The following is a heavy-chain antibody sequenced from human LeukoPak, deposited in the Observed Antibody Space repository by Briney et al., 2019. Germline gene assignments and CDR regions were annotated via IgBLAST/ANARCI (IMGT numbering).Heavy chain of an antibody. J-gene: IGHJ3*02. V-gene: IGHV1-8*01. D-gene: IGHD3-9*01. CDR1: GNTLTKFS. CDR3: AREVDILTVTYAFDI. Sequence: ASVKVSCKVSGNTLTKFSMHWVRQATGQGLEWMGWMNPNSGNTGYAQKFQGRVTMTRNTSISTAYMELSSLRSEDTAVYYCAREVDILTVTYAFDIWGQGTMVTVSS. CDR2: MNPNSGNT.